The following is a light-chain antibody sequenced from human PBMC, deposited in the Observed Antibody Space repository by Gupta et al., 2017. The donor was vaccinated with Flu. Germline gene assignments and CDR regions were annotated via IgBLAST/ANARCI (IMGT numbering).Light chain of an antibody. Sequence: QSVLTQPPSASGTPGQRVTISCSGGSSNIGSNTVNWYQQLPGTAPKLLIYSNNQRPSGVPDRFSGSKSGTSASLAIRGLQSEDEADYYCAAWDDSLNGFWVFGGGTKLTVL. V-gene: IGLV1-44*01. CDR3: AAWDDSLNGFWV. J-gene: IGLJ3*02. CDR2: SNN. CDR1: SSNIGSNT.